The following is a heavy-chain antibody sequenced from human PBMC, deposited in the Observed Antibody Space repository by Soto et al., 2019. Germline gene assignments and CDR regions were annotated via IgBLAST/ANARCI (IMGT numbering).Heavy chain of an antibody. J-gene: IGHJ4*02. CDR3: ARLSGITIFGVVKGPFDY. CDR1: GGSFSGYY. D-gene: IGHD3-3*01. CDR2: INHSGST. V-gene: IGHV4-34*01. Sequence: SETLSLTCAVYGGSFSGYYWSWIRQPPGKGLEWIGEINHSGSTNYNPSLKSRVTISVDTSKNQFSLKLSSVTAADTAVYYCARLSGITIFGVVKGPFDYWGQGTLVTVSS.